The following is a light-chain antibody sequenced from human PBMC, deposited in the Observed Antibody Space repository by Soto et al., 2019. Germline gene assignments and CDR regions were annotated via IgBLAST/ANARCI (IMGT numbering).Light chain of an antibody. J-gene: IGKJ2*01. CDR1: QSVSSSY. V-gene: IGKV3-20*01. CDR3: HQYGSSPLYT. Sequence: EIVLTQSPGTLSLSPGERATLSCRASQSVSSSYLAWYQQKPGQAPRLLIYGASSRATGIPDRFSGSGSGTDFTLTISRLEPEDFAVYYCHQYGSSPLYTLGQGIKLEIK. CDR2: GAS.